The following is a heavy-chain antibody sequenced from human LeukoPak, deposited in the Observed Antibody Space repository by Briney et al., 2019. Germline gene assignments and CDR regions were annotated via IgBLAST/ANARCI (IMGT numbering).Heavy chain of an antibody. J-gene: IGHJ6*04. D-gene: IGHD2-15*01. V-gene: IGHV1-69*13. Sequence: SVNLSCKASGGTVSSYAISWVRQAPGQGLEWMGVIIPIFGTAHYSQKFQGRVTITADESMSTAYMELSSLRSEDTAVYYCARGRYCSGGSCPGNYYYYYYGMDVWGKGTTVTVSS. CDR2: IIPIFGTA. CDR3: ARGRYCSGGSCPGNYYYYYYGMDV. CDR1: GGTVSSYA.